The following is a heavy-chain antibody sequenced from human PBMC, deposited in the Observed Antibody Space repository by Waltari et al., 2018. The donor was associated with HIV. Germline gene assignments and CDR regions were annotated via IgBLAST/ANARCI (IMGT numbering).Heavy chain of an antibody. CDR3: TKSVGDSARGWFDP. D-gene: IGHD4-17*01. J-gene: IGHJ5*02. V-gene: IGHV3-73*01. Sequence: EVQLVESGGGLVQPGGSLKLSCAASGFSVRGSAMHWVHQASGKGLEWVGRIRGKPNSYATAYAESLKGRFTISRDDSKNTAYLQMNSLKTEDTAVYYCTKSVGDSARGWFDPWGQGTLVTVSS. CDR1: GFSVRGSA. CDR2: IRGKPNSYAT.